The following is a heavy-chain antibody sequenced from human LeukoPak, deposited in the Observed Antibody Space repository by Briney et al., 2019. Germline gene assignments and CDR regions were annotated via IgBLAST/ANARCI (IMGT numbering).Heavy chain of an antibody. V-gene: IGHV1-18*04. J-gene: IGHJ5*02. CDR1: GYTFNTYG. CDR3: ARDGRQWVPLNRFDP. Sequence: GASVKVSCKASGYTFNTYGINWVRQAPGQGLEWMGWISAYNGNTNYAQNFQGRITLTTDTSTSMAYMELTGLRSDDTAVYYCARDGRQWVPLNRFDPWGQGTLVTVSS. CDR2: ISAYNGNT. D-gene: IGHD6-19*01.